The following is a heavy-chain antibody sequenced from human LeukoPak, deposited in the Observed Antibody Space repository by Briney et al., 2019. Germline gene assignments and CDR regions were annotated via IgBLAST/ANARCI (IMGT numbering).Heavy chain of an antibody. CDR2: ISSLSGTI. D-gene: IGHD3-22*01. CDR3: AKDPTDFDSSGQTYFDY. Sequence: PGGSLRLSCAASGFTFSSYSMNWVRQAPGKGLEWVSYISSLSGTINYADSVKGRFIISRDNSKNTLYLQMNSLKAEDTAIYYCAKDPTDFDSSGQTYFDYWGQGTLVTVSS. V-gene: IGHV3-48*01. CDR1: GFTFSSYS. J-gene: IGHJ4*02.